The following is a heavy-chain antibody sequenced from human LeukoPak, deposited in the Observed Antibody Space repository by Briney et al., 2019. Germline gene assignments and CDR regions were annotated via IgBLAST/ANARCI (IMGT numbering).Heavy chain of an antibody. J-gene: IGHJ6*02. D-gene: IGHD3-10*01. CDR3: ARDLVTMVRGVDGYGMDV. CDR2: INPNSGGT. V-gene: IGHV1-2*02. CDR1: GYTFTGYY. Sequence: ASVKVSCKASGYTFTGYYMHWVRQAPGQGLEWMGWINPNSGGTNYAQKFQGRVTMTRDTSISTAYRELSRLRSDDTAVYYCARDLVTMVRGVDGYGMDVWGQGTTVTVSS.